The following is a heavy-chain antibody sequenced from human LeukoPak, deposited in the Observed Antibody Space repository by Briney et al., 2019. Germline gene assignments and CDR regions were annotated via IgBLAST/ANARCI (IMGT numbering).Heavy chain of an antibody. D-gene: IGHD1-26*01. CDR3: ARGGIVGGTPGGSFEI. Sequence: ASVKVSCKTSGYTFTSYYIHWVRQAPGQGLEWMGVISPSSGGTRFAQKFQDRVTVTRDTSTSTVYMELSSLRSEDTAIYYCARGGIVGGTPGGSFEIWDHGTMVTVSS. J-gene: IGHJ3*02. CDR1: GYTFTSYY. V-gene: IGHV1-46*01. CDR2: ISPSSGGT.